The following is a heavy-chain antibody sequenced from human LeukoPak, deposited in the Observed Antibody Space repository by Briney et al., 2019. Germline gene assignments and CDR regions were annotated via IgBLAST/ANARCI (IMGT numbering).Heavy chain of an antibody. CDR3: ARGSSSWYRNYYYYYGMDV. D-gene: IGHD6-13*01. CDR2: INHSGST. J-gene: IGHJ6*04. CDR1: GGSFSGYY. Sequence: SETLSLTCAVYGGSFSGYYWSWIRQPPGKGLEWIGEINHSGSTNYNPSLKSRVTISVDTSKNQFSLKPSSVTAADTAVYYCARGSSSWYRNYYYYYGMDVWGKGTTVTVSS. V-gene: IGHV4-34*01.